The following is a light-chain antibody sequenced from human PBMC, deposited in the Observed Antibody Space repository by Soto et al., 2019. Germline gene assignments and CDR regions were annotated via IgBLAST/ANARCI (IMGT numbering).Light chain of an antibody. Sequence: DIQMTQSPSTLSASVGDRVTITCRASQSISSWLAWYQQKPGKAPKLLIYKASSLESGVPSRFSGSGSGTEFTVNISRLQPDDVATYYCQQYNSYWTFGQGTKVEIK. V-gene: IGKV1-5*03. J-gene: IGKJ1*01. CDR2: KAS. CDR3: QQYNSYWT. CDR1: QSISSW.